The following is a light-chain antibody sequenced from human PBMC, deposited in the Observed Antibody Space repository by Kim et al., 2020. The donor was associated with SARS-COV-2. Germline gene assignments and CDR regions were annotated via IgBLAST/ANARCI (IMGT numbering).Light chain of an antibody. CDR1: QSVNGNS. CDR2: AAS. V-gene: IGKV3-20*01. Sequence: LCPGEGATLSCRASQSVNGNSLAWFQQRPGQPPRLLIYAASSRASGIPDRFSGSGSGTYFTLTISRLEPEDVAVYYCQQYDRSPDTFGQGTKLEIK. J-gene: IGKJ2*01. CDR3: QQYDRSPDT.